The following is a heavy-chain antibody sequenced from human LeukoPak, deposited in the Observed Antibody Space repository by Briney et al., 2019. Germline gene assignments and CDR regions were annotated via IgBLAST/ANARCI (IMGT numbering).Heavy chain of an antibody. CDR2: IIPIFGTA. J-gene: IGHJ5*02. Sequence: SVKVSCKSSGGTFSSYAISWVRQAPGQGLEWMGGIIPIFGTANYAQKFQGRVTITTDESTSTAYMELSSLRSEDTAVYYCASWVAGLKLDPWGQGTLVTVSS. V-gene: IGHV1-69*05. D-gene: IGHD6-19*01. CDR3: ASWVAGLKLDP. CDR1: GGTFSSYA.